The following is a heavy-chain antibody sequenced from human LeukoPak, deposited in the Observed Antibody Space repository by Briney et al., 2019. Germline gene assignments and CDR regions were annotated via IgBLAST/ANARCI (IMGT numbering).Heavy chain of an antibody. Sequence: GGSLRLSCAASGFTFSSYSMNWVSQAPGKGLEWVSYISSSSSTIYYADSVKGRFTISRDNAKNSLYLQMNSLRAEDTAVYYCARMGITMIVVDWGQGTLVTVSS. J-gene: IGHJ4*02. CDR2: ISSSSSTI. CDR1: GFTFSSYS. CDR3: ARMGITMIVVD. V-gene: IGHV3-48*01. D-gene: IGHD3-22*01.